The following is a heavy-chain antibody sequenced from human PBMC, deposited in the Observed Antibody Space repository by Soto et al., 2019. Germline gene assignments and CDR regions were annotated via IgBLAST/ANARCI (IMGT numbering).Heavy chain of an antibody. D-gene: IGHD7-27*01. Sequence: QVQLVQSGAEVQKPGASVKVSCKASGYTFTAYDINWMRQAPGQGLEWLGWMTPNSGITGYAQKFQGRVNMTRDTPTSTAYLELSSLTYEDTAVYYCARNMWGTGDFDYWGHGTRVTVSS. J-gene: IGHJ4*01. CDR2: MTPNSGIT. V-gene: IGHV1-8*01. CDR3: ARNMWGTGDFDY. CDR1: GYTFTAYD.